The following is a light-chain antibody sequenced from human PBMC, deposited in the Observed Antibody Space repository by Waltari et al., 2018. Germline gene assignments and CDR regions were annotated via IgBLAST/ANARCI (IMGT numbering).Light chain of an antibody. Sequence: QSVLTQPPSVSGAPGQRVTISCTGSSSNIGAGSDVHWYQQLPGTAPKLLIYGNSNRPSGVPDRFSGSKSGTSASLAITGLQAEDEADYYCQSYDSSLSGSEFGGGTKLTVL. V-gene: IGLV1-40*01. CDR1: SSNIGAGSD. CDR2: GNS. J-gene: IGLJ2*01. CDR3: QSYDSSLSGSE.